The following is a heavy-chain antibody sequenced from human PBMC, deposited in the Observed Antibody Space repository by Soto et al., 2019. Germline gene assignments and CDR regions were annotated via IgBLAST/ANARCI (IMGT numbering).Heavy chain of an antibody. J-gene: IGHJ6*02. CDR2: FYYSGST. Sequence: PSDTLSLTFTVSGGSISSYYWSWIRQPPGKGLEWIGYFYYSGSTNYTPSLNSRVTKSVDTSKNHFSLKLSSVTAADTAVYYCARYVRAAAGPHDYGMDVWGQGTTVTVSS. CDR1: GGSISSYY. D-gene: IGHD6-13*01. CDR3: ARYVRAAAGPHDYGMDV. V-gene: IGHV4-59*01.